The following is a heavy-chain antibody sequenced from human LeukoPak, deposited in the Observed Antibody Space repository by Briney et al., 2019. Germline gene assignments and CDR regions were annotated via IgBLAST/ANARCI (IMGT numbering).Heavy chain of an antibody. D-gene: IGHD3-22*01. Sequence: GGSLRLSCAASGFTFSSYWMSWVHQAPGKGLEWVANIKQDGSGKYYVDSVKGRFTISRDNAKNSLYLQMNSLRAEDTAVYYCARDARGGYYSHFDYWGQGTLVTVSS. J-gene: IGHJ4*02. CDR3: ARDARGGYYSHFDY. V-gene: IGHV3-7*01. CDR2: IKQDGSGK. CDR1: GFTFSSYW.